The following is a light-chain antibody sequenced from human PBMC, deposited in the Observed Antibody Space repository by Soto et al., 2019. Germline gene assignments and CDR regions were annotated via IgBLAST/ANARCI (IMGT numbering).Light chain of an antibody. CDR1: TTSAAVYNY. CDR3: CSYEGSSNWL. J-gene: IGLJ3*02. Sequence: QSALTQPASVSGSPGQSITISCTGTTTSAAVYNYVSWYQHHPGKAPKLIIYNVNERPSGISDRFSGSKSGNAASLTISGLQADDEADYYCCSYEGSSNWLFGGGTKLTVL. V-gene: IGLV2-11*01. CDR2: NVN.